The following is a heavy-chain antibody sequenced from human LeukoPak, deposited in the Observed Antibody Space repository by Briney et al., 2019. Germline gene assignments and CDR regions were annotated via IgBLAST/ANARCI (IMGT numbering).Heavy chain of an antibody. CDR2: IGTHSDT. CDR1: GFTFSNYD. D-gene: IGHD4-11*01. CDR3: ARDAYRDRYFDY. V-gene: IGHV3-13*01. Sequence: GGSLRLSCAASGFTFSNYDMHWVRQATGRGLEWVSTIGTHSDTFYPDSVKGRSTISRENAKNSLYLQMNSLGAEDTAVYYCARDAYRDRYFDYWGQGTLVTVSS. J-gene: IGHJ4*02.